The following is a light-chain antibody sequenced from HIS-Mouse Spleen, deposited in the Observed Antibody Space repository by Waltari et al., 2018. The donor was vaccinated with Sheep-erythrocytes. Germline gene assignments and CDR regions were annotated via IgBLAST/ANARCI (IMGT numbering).Light chain of an antibody. CDR2: EGS. CDR1: SSDVGSYNL. V-gene: IGLV2-23*01. CDR3: CSYAGSSTPWV. Sequence: QSALTQPASVSGSPGQSITISCTGTSSDVGSYNLVSWYQQPPGKAPKRMIYEGSKRPSRGYNRLAGSKSGNTASLTISGLQAEDEADYYCCSYAGSSTPWVFGGGTKLTVL. J-gene: IGLJ3*02.